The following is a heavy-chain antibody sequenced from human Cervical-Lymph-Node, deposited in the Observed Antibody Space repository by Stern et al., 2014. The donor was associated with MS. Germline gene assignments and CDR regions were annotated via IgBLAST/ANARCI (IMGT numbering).Heavy chain of an antibody. Sequence: EVQLVESGGGLVQPGGSLRLSCSASGFSFSAYSMNWVRQAPGKRLEWVSYVSGSSNSVFYTDSVKGRFTISRDNAKNSVYLHMDSLRDGDTDVYYCARVDSATYFAFDIWGQGTMVTVSS. CDR2: VSGSSNSV. D-gene: IGHD2/OR15-2a*01. V-gene: IGHV3-48*02. CDR1: GFSFSAYS. CDR3: ARVDSATYFAFDI. J-gene: IGHJ3*02.